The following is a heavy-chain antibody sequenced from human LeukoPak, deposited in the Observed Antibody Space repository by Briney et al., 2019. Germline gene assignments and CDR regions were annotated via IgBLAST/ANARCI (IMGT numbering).Heavy chain of an antibody. CDR3: ARENTMPRGVPRGFDI. V-gene: IGHV3-66*01. CDR2: IYSGGST. Sequence: GGSLRLSCAASGFTVSSNYMNWVRQAPGRGLEWVSVIYSGGSTDYADSVKGRSTISRDNSKNTLYLQLNSLRAEDTAVYYCARENTMPRGVPRGFDIWGQGTMVTVSS. J-gene: IGHJ3*02. CDR1: GFTVSSNY. D-gene: IGHD3-10*01.